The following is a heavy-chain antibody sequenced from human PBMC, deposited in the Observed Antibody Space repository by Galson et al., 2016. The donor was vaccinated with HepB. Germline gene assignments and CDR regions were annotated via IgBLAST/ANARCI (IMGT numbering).Heavy chain of an antibody. CDR2: MSGSGGTP. Sequence: SLRLSCAASGLTFSSYGMSWVRQAPGKGLEWVSTMSGSGGTPYYADSVKGRFTISRDNSKNTVFLQMNCLTAEDTAVYYCAKAPSGWSYYFDYWGQGILVTVSS. V-gene: IGHV3-23*01. J-gene: IGHJ4*02. CDR3: AKAPSGWSYYFDY. CDR1: GLTFSSYG. D-gene: IGHD6-19*01.